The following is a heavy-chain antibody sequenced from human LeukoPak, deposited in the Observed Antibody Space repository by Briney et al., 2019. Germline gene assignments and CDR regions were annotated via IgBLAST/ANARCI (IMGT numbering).Heavy chain of an antibody. Sequence: GGSLRLSCAASGFTFSRYWMSWVRQAPGKGLEWVGRIKSKTDGGTTDYAAPVKGRFTISRDDSKSIAYLQMNSLKTEDTAVYYCTRDLKAGNRGYWGQGTLVTVSS. CDR1: GFTFSRYW. CDR2: IKSKTDGGTT. J-gene: IGHJ1*01. D-gene: IGHD6-19*01. CDR3: TRDLKAGNRGY. V-gene: IGHV3-15*01.